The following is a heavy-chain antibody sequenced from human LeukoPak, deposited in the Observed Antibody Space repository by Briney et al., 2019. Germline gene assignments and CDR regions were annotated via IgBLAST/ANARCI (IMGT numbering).Heavy chain of an antibody. CDR2: ISHDGSTT. D-gene: IGHD6-19*01. J-gene: IGHJ4*02. CDR1: GFTFSIYA. Sequence: GGSLRLSCAASGFTFSIYAIHWVRQAPGKGLGWVAVISHDGSTTYYADSVKGRFTISRDNSKNTLYLQMDTLGAEDTAVYYCARAVVGKEDLDYWGQGTLVTVSS. V-gene: IGHV3-30*04. CDR3: ARAVVGKEDLDY.